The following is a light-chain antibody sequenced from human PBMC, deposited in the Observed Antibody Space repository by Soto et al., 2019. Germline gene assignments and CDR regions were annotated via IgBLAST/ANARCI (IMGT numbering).Light chain of an antibody. J-gene: IGLJ3*02. V-gene: IGLV1-40*01. CDR3: SSYTSSTTWV. CDR1: SSNIGAGYA. Sequence: QSALTQPPSVSGAPGQRVTISCTGSSSNIGAGYAVHWYQQLPGTAPKLLIYDNNNRPSGVPDRFSGSKSGNTASLTISALQAEDEADYYCSSYTSSTTWVFGGGTKLTVL. CDR2: DNN.